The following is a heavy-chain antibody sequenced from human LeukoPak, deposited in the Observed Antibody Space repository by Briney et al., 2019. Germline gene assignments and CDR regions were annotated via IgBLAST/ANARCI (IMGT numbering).Heavy chain of an antibody. J-gene: IGHJ4*02. V-gene: IGHV3-21*01. CDR2: FSSSGSYI. CDR3: ARVATLDYYDSSGYAIFDY. D-gene: IGHD3-22*01. Sequence: GGSLRLSCAASGFTFSTYSMNWVRQAPGKGLEWVSSFSSSGSYIYYADSVKGRFTISRNNAKNSLYLQMNSLRAEDTAVYYCARVATLDYYDSSGYAIFDYWGQGTLVTVSS. CDR1: GFTFSTYS.